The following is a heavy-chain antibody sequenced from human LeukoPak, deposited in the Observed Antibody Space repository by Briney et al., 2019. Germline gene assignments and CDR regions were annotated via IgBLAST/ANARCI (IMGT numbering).Heavy chain of an antibody. D-gene: IGHD3-22*01. CDR1: GGSISSYH. Sequence: SETLSLTCTVSGGSISSYHWSWIRQPPGKGLEWIGYIYYSGSTNYNPSVKSRVTISVDTSKNQFSLKLSSVTAADTAVYYCARSLGDSSGYYSAGYWGQGTLVTVSS. J-gene: IGHJ4*02. V-gene: IGHV4-59*01. CDR3: ARSLGDSSGYYSAGY. CDR2: IYYSGST.